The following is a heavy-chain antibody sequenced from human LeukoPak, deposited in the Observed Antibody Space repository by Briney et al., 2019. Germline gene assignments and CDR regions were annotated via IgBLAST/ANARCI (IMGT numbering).Heavy chain of an antibody. CDR2: ISGRGDST. CDR3: AKSSSGSRPPFYYYYYAMDV. J-gene: IGHJ6*02. Sequence: GGSLRLSWAASGFSFSNYAMSWVRQAPGKGLEWVSAISGRGDSTYYADSVKGRFTISRDNSKNTLFLQMNSLRAEDTAVYYCAKSSSGSRPPFYYYYYAMDVWGQGTTVTVSS. D-gene: IGHD6-25*01. V-gene: IGHV3-23*01. CDR1: GFSFSNYA.